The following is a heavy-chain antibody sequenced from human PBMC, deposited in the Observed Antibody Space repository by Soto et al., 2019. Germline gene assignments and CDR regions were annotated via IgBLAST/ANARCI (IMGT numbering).Heavy chain of an antibody. CDR3: AREAALDYFHY. J-gene: IGHJ4*02. D-gene: IGHD6-6*01. CDR2: ISSSGSTI. Sequence: PGGSLRLSCAASGFTFSSYEMNWVRQAPGKGLEWVSYISSSGSTIYYADSVKGRFTISRDNAKNSLYLQMNSLRAEDTAVYYCAREAALDYFHYWGQGTLVTVSS. CDR1: GFTFSSYE. V-gene: IGHV3-48*03.